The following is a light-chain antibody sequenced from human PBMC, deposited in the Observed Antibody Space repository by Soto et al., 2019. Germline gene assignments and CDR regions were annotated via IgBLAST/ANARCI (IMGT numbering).Light chain of an antibody. CDR1: QDVGKW. V-gene: IGKV1-12*01. CDR2: CAY. Sequence: DIQITQSLPSVSASVADRVTITCRASQDVGKWLAWYQQKPGKAQTLLIHCAYSLQRGVQPRYSGSGYGTDFTLTIRSLQPEDCATYYCKQANSFPITFGQGTRPEIK. CDR3: KQANSFPIT. J-gene: IGKJ5*01.